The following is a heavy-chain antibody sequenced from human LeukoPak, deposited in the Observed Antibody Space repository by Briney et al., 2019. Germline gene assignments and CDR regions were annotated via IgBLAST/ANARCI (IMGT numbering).Heavy chain of an antibody. CDR1: GFTLSNAW. CDR2: IKQDGSEK. Sequence: GGSLRLSCAASGFTLSNAWMNWVRQAPGKGLEWVANIKQDGSEKYYVDSVKGRFTISRDNAKNSLYLQMNSLKTEDTAVYYCTRDSEYQLLVFDYWGQGTLVTVSS. CDR3: TRDSEYQLLVFDY. J-gene: IGHJ4*02. D-gene: IGHD2-2*01. V-gene: IGHV3-7*03.